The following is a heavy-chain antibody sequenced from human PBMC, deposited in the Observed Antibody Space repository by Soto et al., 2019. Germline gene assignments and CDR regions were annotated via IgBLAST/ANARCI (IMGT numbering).Heavy chain of an antibody. V-gene: IGHV1-18*01. Sequence: GASVKVSCEASGDTFTSYGISWVRQAPGQGLEWMGWISAYNGNTNYAQKLQGRVTMTTDTSTSTAYMELRSLRSDDTAVYYCARDLMVGDYVRVFDPWGQGTLVTVSS. J-gene: IGHJ5*02. CDR2: ISAYNGNT. CDR1: GDTFTSYG. D-gene: IGHD4-17*01. CDR3: ARDLMVGDYVRVFDP.